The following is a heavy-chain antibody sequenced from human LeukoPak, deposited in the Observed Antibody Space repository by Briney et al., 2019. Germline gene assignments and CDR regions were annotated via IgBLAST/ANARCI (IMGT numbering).Heavy chain of an antibody. D-gene: IGHD5-18*01. Sequence: PGGSLRLSCAASGFTFRSYWMSWVRQAPGQGLEWVANIKEDGSEEYYVDSVKGRSTISRDSAKNSLYLQMNSLRVEDTAVYYCARDHNYGSDYWGQGTLVTVSS. J-gene: IGHJ4*02. CDR2: IKEDGSEE. CDR1: GFTFRSYW. CDR3: ARDHNYGSDY. V-gene: IGHV3-7*03.